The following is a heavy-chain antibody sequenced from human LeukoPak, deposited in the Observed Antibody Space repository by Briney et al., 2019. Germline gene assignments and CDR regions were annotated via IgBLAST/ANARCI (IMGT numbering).Heavy chain of an antibody. V-gene: IGHV4-31*03. CDR2: IYYSGST. D-gene: IGHD6-13*01. CDR1: GGSISSGGYY. J-gene: IGHJ3*02. Sequence: NPSETLSLTCTVSGGSISSGGYYWSWIRQHPGKGLEWIGYIYYSGSTYYNPSLKSRVTISVDTSKNQFSLKLSSVTAADTAVYYCAREGTGSRPAFDIWGQGTMVTVSS. CDR3: AREGTGSRPAFDI.